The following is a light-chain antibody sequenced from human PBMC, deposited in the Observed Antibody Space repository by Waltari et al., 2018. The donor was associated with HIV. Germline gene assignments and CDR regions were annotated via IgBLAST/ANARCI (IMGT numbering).Light chain of an antibody. CDR2: SNN. CDR3: AAWDDSLNGYV. Sequence: QSVLTQPPSASGTPGQRVTIPCSGSRSNIGSNTVNWYKQLPGTAPKLLIYSNNQRPSGVPDRFSGSKSGTSASLAISGLQSEDEADYYCAAWDDSLNGYVFGTGTKVTVL. J-gene: IGLJ1*01. V-gene: IGLV1-44*01. CDR1: RSNIGSNT.